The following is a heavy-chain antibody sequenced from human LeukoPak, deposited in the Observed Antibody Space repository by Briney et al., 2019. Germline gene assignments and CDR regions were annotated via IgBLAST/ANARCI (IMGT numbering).Heavy chain of an antibody. D-gene: IGHD3-10*01. CDR2: ISPWSDYI. V-gene: IGHV3-21*01. J-gene: IGHJ4*02. Sequence: GGSLRLSCAASGFDFSSYSMNWVRQAPGKGLEWVSAISPWSDYIYYVDSVKGRFTISRDYAKNSLYLQMNSLRAEDTAVYYCAREVEGVQGYFDYWGQGTLVTVSS. CDR3: AREVEGVQGYFDY. CDR1: GFDFSSYS.